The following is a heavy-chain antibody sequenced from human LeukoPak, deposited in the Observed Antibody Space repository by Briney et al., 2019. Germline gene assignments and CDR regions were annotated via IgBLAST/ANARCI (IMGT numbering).Heavy chain of an antibody. CDR3: AKDGGYCSGGSCYSPLDY. J-gene: IGHJ4*02. Sequence: GGSLRLSCAASGFTFSNYGMHWVRQAPGQGLVWVAVISYDGSNKYYADSVKGRFTISRDNSKNTLYLQMNSLRAEDTAVYYCAKDGGYCSGGSCYSPLDYWGQGTLVTVSS. CDR2: ISYDGSNK. V-gene: IGHV3-30*18. CDR1: GFTFSNYG. D-gene: IGHD2-15*01.